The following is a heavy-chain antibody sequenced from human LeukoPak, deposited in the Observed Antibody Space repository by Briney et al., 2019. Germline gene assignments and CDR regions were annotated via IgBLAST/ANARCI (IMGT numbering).Heavy chain of an antibody. V-gene: IGHV3-23*01. D-gene: IGHD2-2*02. J-gene: IGHJ4*02. Sequence: GGSLRLSCAAPGFTFSSYAMSWVRQAPGKGLEWVSAISGSGGSTYYADSVKGRFTISRDNSKNTLYLQMNSLRAEDTAVYYCAPKGIVPAAIPSWGQGTLVTVSS. CDR2: ISGSGGST. CDR1: GFTFSSYA. CDR3: APKGIVPAAIPS.